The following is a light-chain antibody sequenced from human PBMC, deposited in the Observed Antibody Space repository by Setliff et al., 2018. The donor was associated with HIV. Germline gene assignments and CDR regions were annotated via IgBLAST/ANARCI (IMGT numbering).Light chain of an antibody. CDR1: SSNVGKYDL. CDR3: CSYAGSTTFDV. J-gene: IGLJ1*01. Sequence: QSVLTQPASVSGSPGQSITISRTGNSSNVGKYDLVSWYRQYPDKAPQLTIYEVTKRPSGISKRFSGSKSGNAASLTISGLQPDDEADYYCCSYAGSTTFDVFGTGTKV. V-gene: IGLV2-23*02. CDR2: EVT.